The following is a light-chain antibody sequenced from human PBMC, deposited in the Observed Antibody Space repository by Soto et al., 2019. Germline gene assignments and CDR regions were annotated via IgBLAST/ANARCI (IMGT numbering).Light chain of an antibody. V-gene: IGKV3-20*01. Sequence: YTQAPRTLSLSAWQRATLSWRTSQSVSGDYIAWYQQKSGQAPRLLIYGASNRATDIPARFSGSGSGIDFALTSSRLEPEEFAVYYCQKYGDSSITFGQGTRLEIK. J-gene: IGKJ5*01. CDR1: QSVSGDY. CDR2: GAS. CDR3: QKYGDSSIT.